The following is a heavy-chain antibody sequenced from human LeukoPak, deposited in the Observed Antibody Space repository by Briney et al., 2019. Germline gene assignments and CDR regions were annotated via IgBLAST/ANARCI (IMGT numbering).Heavy chain of an antibody. J-gene: IGHJ4*02. D-gene: IGHD6-13*01. CDR2: VFYSGST. CDR3: ARHRGSSWNYFDY. V-gene: IGHV4-59*08. CDR1: GGSISSYY. Sequence: PSETLSLTCSVSGGSISSYYWSWIRQPPGKELEWIGYVFYSGSTSYNPSLKSRVTISVDTSKNQFSLKPTSVTAADTAAYYCARHRGSSWNYFDYWGQGTLVTVSS.